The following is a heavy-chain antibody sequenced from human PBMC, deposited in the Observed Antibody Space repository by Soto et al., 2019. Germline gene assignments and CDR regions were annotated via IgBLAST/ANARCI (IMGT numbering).Heavy chain of an antibody. CDR3: AVHGDSPWGLFDY. V-gene: IGHV1-46*01. J-gene: IGHJ4*02. Sequence: ASVTVYCEASEDTFASYYRHLGRQAPGQGLEWMGIINPSGGSTSYAQKFQGRVTMTRDTSTSTVYMELSSLRSEDTAVYYCAVHGDSPWGLFDYSGQGTLVTVSS. CDR2: INPSGGST. D-gene: IGHD4-17*01. CDR1: EDTFASYY.